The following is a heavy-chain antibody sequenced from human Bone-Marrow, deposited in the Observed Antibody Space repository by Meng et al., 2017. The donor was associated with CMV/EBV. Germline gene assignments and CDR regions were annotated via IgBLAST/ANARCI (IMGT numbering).Heavy chain of an antibody. CDR3: AQGYCSSTSCYTLYYYYYYGMDV. Sequence: ASVKVSCKASGYTFTGYYMHWVRQAPGQGLEWMGWINPNSGGTNYAQKFQGRVTMTRDTSISTAYMELSRLRSDDTAVYYCAQGYCSSTSCYTLYYYYYYGMDVWGQGTTVTASS. V-gene: IGHV1-2*02. D-gene: IGHD2-2*02. CDR1: GYTFTGYY. CDR2: INPNSGGT. J-gene: IGHJ6*02.